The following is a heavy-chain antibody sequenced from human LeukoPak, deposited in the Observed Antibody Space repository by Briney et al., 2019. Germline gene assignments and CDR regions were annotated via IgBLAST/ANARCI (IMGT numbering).Heavy chain of an antibody. Sequence: PSETLSLTCTVSGGSISSSSYYWGWIRQPPGKGLEWIGSIHYTGRTHSNLYLRSRLTMFVDTSNNQFSLKLSSVTAADTAIYFCARHEVFSSGWNGTAFDIWGQGTVVTVSS. V-gene: IGHV4-39*01. CDR1: GGSISSSSYY. CDR3: ARHEVFSSGWNGTAFDI. D-gene: IGHD6-19*01. J-gene: IGHJ3*02. CDR2: IHYTGRT.